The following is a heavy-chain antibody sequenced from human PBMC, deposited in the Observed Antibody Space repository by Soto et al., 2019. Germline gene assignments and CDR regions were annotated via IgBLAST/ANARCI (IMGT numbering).Heavy chain of an antibody. Sequence: EVQLVQSGGGLVQPGGSLRLSCVGSGFIFSTYSMDWVRQAPGKGLEWVSHISVGSTTLYYAESVKGRFTISRDDVKNSLCLKMHSLRDEDTAVYYCARDWGHHCDKFVTGGQGTLVTVSS. V-gene: IGHV3-48*02. J-gene: IGHJ5*02. CDR1: GFIFSTYS. CDR3: ARDWGHHCDKFVT. D-gene: IGHD3-22*01. CDR2: ISVGSTTL.